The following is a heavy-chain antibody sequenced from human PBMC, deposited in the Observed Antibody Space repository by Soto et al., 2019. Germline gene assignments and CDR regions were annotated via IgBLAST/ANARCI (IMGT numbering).Heavy chain of an antibody. CDR2: ISYDGSNK. J-gene: IGHJ6*02. V-gene: IGHV3-30*18. CDR3: AKGDYGGNSDYYYYYGMDV. Sequence: PGGSLRLSCAASGFTFSSYGMHWVRQAPGKGLEWVAVISYDGSNKYYADSVKGRFTISRDNSKNTLYLQMNSLRAEDTAVYYCAKGDYGGNSDYYYYYGMDVWGHGTTVTVSS. CDR1: GFTFSSYG. D-gene: IGHD4-17*01.